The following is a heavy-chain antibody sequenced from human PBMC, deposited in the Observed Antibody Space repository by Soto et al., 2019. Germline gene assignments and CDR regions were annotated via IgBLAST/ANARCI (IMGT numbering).Heavy chain of an antibody. J-gene: IGHJ4*02. CDR3: AHSRYSSDWCPDY. CDR2: IYYSGST. CDR1: GGSISSSSYY. V-gene: IGHV4-39*07. D-gene: IGHD6-19*01. Sequence: SETLSLTCTVSGGSISSSSYYWGWIRQPPGKGLEWIGSIYYSGSTYYNPSLKSRVTISVDTSKNQFSLKLTNMDPVDTATYYCAHSRYSSDWCPDYWGQGTLVTVSS.